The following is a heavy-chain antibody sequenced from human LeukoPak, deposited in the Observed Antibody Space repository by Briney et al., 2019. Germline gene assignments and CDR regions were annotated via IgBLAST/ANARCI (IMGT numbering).Heavy chain of an antibody. V-gene: IGHV3-7*01. CDR3: ARGGYYYDSSGYYDY. CDR1: GFIFSSYW. J-gene: IGHJ4*02. CDR2: IKQDRSEK. Sequence: GGSLRLSCAASGFIFSSYWMSWVRQAPGKGLEWVANIKQDRSEKYYVDSVKGRFTISRDNAKNSLYLQMNSLRAEGTAVYYCARGGYYYDSSGYYDYWGQGTLVTVSS. D-gene: IGHD3-22*01.